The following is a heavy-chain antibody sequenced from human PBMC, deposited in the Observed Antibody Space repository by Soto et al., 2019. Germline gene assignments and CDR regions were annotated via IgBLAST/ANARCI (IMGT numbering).Heavy chain of an antibody. CDR3: ARLTGGVIQTFDY. Sequence: PSETLSLTCTVSGGSISSYYWSWIRQPPGKGLEWIGYIYYSGSTNYNPSLKSRVTISVDTSKNQFSLKLSSVTAADTAVYYCARLTGGVIQTFDYWGQGTLVTVSS. J-gene: IGHJ4*02. CDR1: GGSISSYY. CDR2: IYYSGST. V-gene: IGHV4-59*08. D-gene: IGHD3-16*02.